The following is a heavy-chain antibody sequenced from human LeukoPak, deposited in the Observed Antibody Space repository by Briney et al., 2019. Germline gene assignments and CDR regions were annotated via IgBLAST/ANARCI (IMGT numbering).Heavy chain of an antibody. D-gene: IGHD3-10*01. V-gene: IGHV3-23*01. J-gene: IGHJ4*02. CDR1: GFTFSSYA. CDR3: AKRGAGYYFDY. Sequence: PGGSLRLSCAASGFTFSSYAMSWVRQAPGKGLEWVSSITDSGGGTFYADSVKGRFTISRDNSKNTLFLQLNSLRAEDTAVYYCAKRGAGYYFDYCGQGTLVTASS. CDR2: ITDSGGGT.